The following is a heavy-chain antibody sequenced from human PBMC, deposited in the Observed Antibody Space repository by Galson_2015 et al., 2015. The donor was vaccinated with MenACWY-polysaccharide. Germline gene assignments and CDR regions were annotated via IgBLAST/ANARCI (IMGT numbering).Heavy chain of an antibody. D-gene: IGHD1-26*01. CDR2: IRSRAYGGTT. V-gene: IGHV3-49*03. Sequence: SLRLSCAASGFTFGDYAMSWFRQAPGKGLEWVGFIRSRAYGGTTEYAASVRGRFTISRDDSKSIAYLQMNSLKTEDTAVYYCTRDSRVGAKRYYFDYWGQGTLVTVSS. CDR1: GFTFGDYA. J-gene: IGHJ4*02. CDR3: TRDSRVGAKRYYFDY.